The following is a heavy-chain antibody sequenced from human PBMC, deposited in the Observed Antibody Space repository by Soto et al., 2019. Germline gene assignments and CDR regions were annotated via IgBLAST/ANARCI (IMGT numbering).Heavy chain of an antibody. D-gene: IGHD3-10*01. CDR1: GFSLNTDGEG. CDR2: IYWDDGE. Sequence: QITLKESGPPQVKPTQALTLTCSFSGFSLNTDGEGVGWVHQPPGAALEWLALIYWDDGERYSPSLKTRLTIPMDPSKNQVVLIMTNMDPVDTATYYCAHSRNLITEDAQVGDFDYWGQGTLVTVSS. V-gene: IGHV2-5*02. CDR3: AHSRNLITEDAQVGDFDY. J-gene: IGHJ4*02.